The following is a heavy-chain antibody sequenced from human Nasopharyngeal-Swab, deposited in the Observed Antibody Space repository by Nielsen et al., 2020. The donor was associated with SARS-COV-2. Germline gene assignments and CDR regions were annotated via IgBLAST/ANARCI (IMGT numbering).Heavy chain of an antibody. CDR1: GGSISSGSYY. D-gene: IGHD6-6*01. J-gene: IGHJ6*02. CDR2: IYTSWST. Sequence: SETLSLTCTVSGGSISSGSYYWSWIRQPAGKGLEWIGRIYTSWSTNYNPSLKSRVTISVDTSKNQFSLKLSSVTAADTAAYYCARDEEYSSSVKFHYYYGMDVWGQGTTVTVSS. CDR3: ARDEEYSSSVKFHYYYGMDV. V-gene: IGHV4-61*02.